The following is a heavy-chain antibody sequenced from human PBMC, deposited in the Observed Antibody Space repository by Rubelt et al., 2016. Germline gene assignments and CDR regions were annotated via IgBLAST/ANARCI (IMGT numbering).Heavy chain of an antibody. CDR3: ARGARPDYSPPGY. CDR1: GFTFSSYW. J-gene: IGHJ4*02. D-gene: IGHD1-14*01. Sequence: VQLVESGGGVVQPGRSLRLSCAASGFTFSSYWMNWVRQAPGKGLEWVANIKHDGSEKYYVDSVKGRFTISRDNAKNSLYLQMNSLRVEDTAVYYGARGARPDYSPPGYWGQGTLVTVSS. V-gene: IGHV3-7*01. CDR2: IKHDGSEK.